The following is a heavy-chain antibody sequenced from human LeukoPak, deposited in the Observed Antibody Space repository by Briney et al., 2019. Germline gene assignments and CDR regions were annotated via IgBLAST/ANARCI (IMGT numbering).Heavy chain of an antibody. CDR2: IKQDGSEK. J-gene: IGHJ4*02. D-gene: IGHD5-12*01. V-gene: IGHV3-7*01. CDR1: GFTFSSYW. CDR3: ATPPIVATNLLAFDY. Sequence: GGSLRLSCAASGFTFSSYWMSWVRQAPGKGLEWVANIKQDGSEKYYVDSVKGRFTISRDNAKNSLYLQMNSLRAEDTAVYYCATPPIVATNLLAFDYWGQGTLVTVSS.